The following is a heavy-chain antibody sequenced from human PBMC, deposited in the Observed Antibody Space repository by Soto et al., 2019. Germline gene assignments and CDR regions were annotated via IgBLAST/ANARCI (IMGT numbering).Heavy chain of an antibody. D-gene: IGHD3-22*01. J-gene: IGHJ5*02. CDR2: IIPIFGTA. CDR3: ARDRGPSSGYYPYWFDP. V-gene: IGHV1-69*13. CDR1: GGTFSSYA. Sequence: SVKVSCKASGGTFSSYATSWVRQAPGQGLEWMGEIIPIFGTANYAQKFQGRVTITADESTSTAYMELSSLRSEDTAVYYCARDRGPSSGYYPYWFDPWGQGTLVTVSS.